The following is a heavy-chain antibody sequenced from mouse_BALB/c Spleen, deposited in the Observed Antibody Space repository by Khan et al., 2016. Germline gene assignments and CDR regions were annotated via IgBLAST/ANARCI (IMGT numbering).Heavy chain of an antibody. CDR3: ASDGPNYAMDY. Sequence: VQLQESGPGLMKPSQSLSLTCTVTGCSITSDYAWNWIRQFPGNKLEWMGYIIYSGSTTYTPSLKSRISITRDTSKNQFFLQLNSVTIEDTATYYCASDGPNYAMDYWGQGTSVTVSS. CDR1: GCSITSDYA. J-gene: IGHJ4*01. V-gene: IGHV3-2*02. CDR2: IIYSGST. D-gene: IGHD2-3*01.